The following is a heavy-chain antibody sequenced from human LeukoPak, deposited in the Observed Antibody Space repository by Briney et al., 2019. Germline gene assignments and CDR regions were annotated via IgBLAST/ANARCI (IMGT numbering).Heavy chain of an antibody. V-gene: IGHV3-64*01. D-gene: IGHD3-16*01. CDR1: GFTFSSYA. CDR2: ISSNGGSA. Sequence: GGSLRLSCAASGFTFSSYAMRWVRQAPGKGLEYVSAISSNGGSAYYANSVKGRFTISRDNSKNTLYLQMGSLRAEDMAVYYCARESALENGGYFDYWGQGTLVTVSS. J-gene: IGHJ4*02. CDR3: ARESALENGGYFDY.